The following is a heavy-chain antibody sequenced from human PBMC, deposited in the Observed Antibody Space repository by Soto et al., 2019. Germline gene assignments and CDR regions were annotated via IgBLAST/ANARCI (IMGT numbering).Heavy chain of an antibody. V-gene: IGHV4-39*01. Sequence: SETLSLTCTVSGGSISSSSYYWGWIRQPPGKGLEWIGSIYYSGSTYYNPSLKSRVTISVDTSKNQFSLKLSSVTAADTAVYYCARLGGTWVLRYFDWLAVSLHSFDYLGQGTLVPVSS. J-gene: IGHJ4*02. CDR3: ARLGGTWVLRYFDWLAVSLHSFDY. D-gene: IGHD3-9*01. CDR2: IYYSGST. CDR1: GGSISSSSYY.